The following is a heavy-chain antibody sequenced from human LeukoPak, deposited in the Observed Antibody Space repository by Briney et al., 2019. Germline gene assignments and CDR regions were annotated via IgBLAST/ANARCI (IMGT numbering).Heavy chain of an antibody. V-gene: IGHV3-7*05. Sequence: GGSLRLSCAASGFTFSDSWMTWVRQAPGKGLEWVANIEQYGGEKNYVDSVKGRFTISRDNAKNSLYLQMNILRAEDTAVYYCARGHGWFDPWGQGTLVTVSS. J-gene: IGHJ5*02. CDR2: IEQYGGEK. CDR3: ARGHGWFDP. CDR1: GFTFSDSW.